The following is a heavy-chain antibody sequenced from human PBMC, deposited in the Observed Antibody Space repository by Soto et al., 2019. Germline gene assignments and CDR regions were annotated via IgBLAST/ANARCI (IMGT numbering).Heavy chain of an antibody. V-gene: IGHV4-31*03. Sequence: SETLSPTCTVSGGSISSGGYYWSWIRQHPGKGLEWIGYIYYSGSTYYNPSLKSRVTISVDTSKNQFSLKLSSVTAADTAVYYCARMTEYYDILTGYYPLGYYYYMDVWGKGTTVTVSS. CDR3: ARMTEYYDILTGYYPLGYYYYMDV. CDR1: GGSISSGGYY. CDR2: IYYSGST. D-gene: IGHD3-9*01. J-gene: IGHJ6*03.